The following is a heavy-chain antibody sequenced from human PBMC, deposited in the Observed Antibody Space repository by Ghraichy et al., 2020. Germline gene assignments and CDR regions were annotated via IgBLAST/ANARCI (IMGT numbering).Heavy chain of an antibody. V-gene: IGHV4-59*01. CDR3: ARESLGYCSGGSCYNGPFDY. Sequence: SETLSLTCTVSGGSISSYYWSWIRQPPGKGLEWIGYIYYSGSTNYNPSLKSRVTISVDTSKNQFSLKLSSVTAADTAVYYCARESLGYCSGGSCYNGPFDYWGQGTLVTVSS. J-gene: IGHJ4*02. D-gene: IGHD2-15*01. CDR1: GGSISSYY. CDR2: IYYSGST.